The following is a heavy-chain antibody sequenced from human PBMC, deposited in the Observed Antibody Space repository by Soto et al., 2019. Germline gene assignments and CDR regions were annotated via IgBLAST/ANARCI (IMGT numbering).Heavy chain of an antibody. Sequence: QVQLVQSGAEVKKPGSSVKVSCKASGGTFSSYAISWVRQAPGQGLEWMGGIIPIFGTANYAQKFQGRVTITADESTSTTYMELSSLRSEDTAVYYCARGRGRSSWYSGYYGMDVWGQGTTVTVSS. CDR1: GGTFSSYA. V-gene: IGHV1-69*01. CDR2: IIPIFGTA. CDR3: ARGRGRSSWYSGYYGMDV. D-gene: IGHD6-13*01. J-gene: IGHJ6*02.